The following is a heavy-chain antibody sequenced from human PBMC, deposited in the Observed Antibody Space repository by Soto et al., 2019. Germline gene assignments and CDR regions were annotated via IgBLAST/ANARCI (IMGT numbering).Heavy chain of an antibody. CDR2: IYYSGGT. CDR3: ARLGSSGWFGGDAFDI. J-gene: IGHJ3*02. Sequence: QVQLQESGPGLVKPSETLSLTCTVSGGSISSYYWSWIRQPPGKGLEWIGYIYYSGGTNYNPSLKSRVTISVDTSKNQFSLKLSSVTAADTAVYYCARLGSSGWFGGDAFDIWGQVTMVTVSS. CDR1: GGSISSYY. V-gene: IGHV4-59*08. D-gene: IGHD6-19*01.